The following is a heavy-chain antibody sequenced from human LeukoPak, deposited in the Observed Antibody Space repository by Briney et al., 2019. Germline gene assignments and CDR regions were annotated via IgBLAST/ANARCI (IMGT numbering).Heavy chain of an antibody. Sequence: SQTLSLTCVVSGDSVSSKNGALNWIRQSPSRGLEWLGRTYYMYKWYNDYEESMEGRMTISQETSTNQYSLHMNSVTPDDTAVYYCARDFGTTGWHTFDYWGQGTLVTVSS. CDR3: ARDFGTTGWHTFDY. CDR1: GDSVSSKNGA. J-gene: IGHJ4*02. V-gene: IGHV6-1*01. D-gene: IGHD6-19*01. CDR2: TYYMYKWYN.